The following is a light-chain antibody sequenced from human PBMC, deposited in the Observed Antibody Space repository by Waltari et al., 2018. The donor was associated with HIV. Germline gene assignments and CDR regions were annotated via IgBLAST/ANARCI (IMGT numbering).Light chain of an antibody. CDR1: QSVSSN. V-gene: IGKV3-15*01. CDR2: GAS. Sequence: EIVVTHSPVTLSVSPGERATLSCRASQSVSSNLAWYQQKPGQAPRLLIYGASTRATGIPARFSGSGSGTEFTLTISSLQSEDFAVYYCQQYNNWPRTFGQGTKLEIK. CDR3: QQYNNWPRT. J-gene: IGKJ2*01.